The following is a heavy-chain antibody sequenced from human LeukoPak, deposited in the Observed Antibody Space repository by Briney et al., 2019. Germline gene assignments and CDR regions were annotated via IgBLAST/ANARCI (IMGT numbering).Heavy chain of an antibody. Sequence: PGGSLRLSCAASGFTFSDYYMSWIRQAPGKGLEWLSYINPTSGYTPYADSVRGRFTISRDNAKNSLYLQMNSLRAEDTAVYYCAKINSRDGYDYDSFDYWGQGTLVTVSS. CDR2: INPTSGYT. J-gene: IGHJ4*02. V-gene: IGHV3-11*03. CDR1: GFTFSDYY. D-gene: IGHD5-24*01. CDR3: AKINSRDGYDYDSFDY.